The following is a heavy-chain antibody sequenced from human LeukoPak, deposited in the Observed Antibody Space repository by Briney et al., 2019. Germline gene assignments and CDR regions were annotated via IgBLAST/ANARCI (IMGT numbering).Heavy chain of an antibody. J-gene: IGHJ4*02. D-gene: IGHD5-12*01. V-gene: IGHV3-53*01. CDR2: IYSGGNT. CDR3: ARDSGYHPYFAY. Sequence: GGSLRLSCTVSGLTVSSNYMSWVRQVSGKGLEWLSVIYSGGNTDYADSVKGRFTISRDTSKNTLYLQMNSLRVDDSAMYYCARDSGYHPYFAYWGQGILVTVSS. CDR1: GLTVSSNY.